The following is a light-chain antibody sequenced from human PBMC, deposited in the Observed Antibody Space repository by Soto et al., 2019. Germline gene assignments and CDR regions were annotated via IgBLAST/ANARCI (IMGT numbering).Light chain of an antibody. J-gene: IGKJ4*01. CDR3: QQYHDWVT. CDR1: QSVSSN. CDR2: GAS. Sequence: ETVMTQSPGTLSLSPGESSTLSFGTSQSVSSNLACYQQKPGQAPRLLIYGASTRATGIPARFSGSGSGTEFTLTISYLRPEDSAVYFCQQYHDWVTFGGGTKVDIK. V-gene: IGKV3D-15*01.